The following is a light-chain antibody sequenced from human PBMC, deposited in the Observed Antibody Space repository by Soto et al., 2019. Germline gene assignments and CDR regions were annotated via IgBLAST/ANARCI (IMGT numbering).Light chain of an antibody. CDR3: SSYAGSRTV. Sequence: QSALTQPPSASGSPGQSVTISCSGTSSDVGGYNYVSWYQQHPGKAPKLMISEVSKRPSGVPDRFSGSKSGNTASLTVSGLQAEDEADYYCSSYAGSRTVFGGGTKLTAL. V-gene: IGLV2-8*01. CDR1: SSDVGGYNY. J-gene: IGLJ2*01. CDR2: EVS.